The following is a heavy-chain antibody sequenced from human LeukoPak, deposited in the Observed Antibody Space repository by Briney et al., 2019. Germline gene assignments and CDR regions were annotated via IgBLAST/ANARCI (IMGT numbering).Heavy chain of an antibody. Sequence: GGSLRLSCGASGFVFDDYDMHWVRQAPGKGLEWVAFIRYDGSNKYYTDSVKGRFAISRDNSKNTLYLQMNSLRAEDTAVYYCAKGRGWEASYYYYYMDVWGKGTTVTISS. CDR2: IRYDGSNK. CDR3: AKGRGWEASYYYYYMDV. CDR1: GFVFDDYD. V-gene: IGHV3-30*02. J-gene: IGHJ6*03. D-gene: IGHD1-26*01.